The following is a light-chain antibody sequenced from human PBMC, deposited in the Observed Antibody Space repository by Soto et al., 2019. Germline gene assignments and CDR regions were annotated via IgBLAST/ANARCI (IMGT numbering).Light chain of an antibody. CDR3: QQYENLPT. CDR2: DAS. V-gene: IGKV1-33*01. Sequence: DIQMTQTPSSLSASVGDRVTITCQASQNINNYLNWYQQKPGRAAKLLIYDASNLEAGVPSRFRGSGSGTDFTFTISRLQPGDIATYYCQQYENLPTFGQWTRLEIK. J-gene: IGKJ5*01. CDR1: QNINNY.